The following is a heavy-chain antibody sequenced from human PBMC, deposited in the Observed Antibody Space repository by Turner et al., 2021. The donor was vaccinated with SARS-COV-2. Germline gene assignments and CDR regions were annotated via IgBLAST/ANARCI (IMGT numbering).Heavy chain of an antibody. J-gene: IGHJ4*02. V-gene: IGHV4-39*02. Sequence: QLQLQESGPRLVKASETLSLTCTVSGDSIAGSAYYWGWIRQSPAKGLEWIGTVDSGGTTYYKPSLKRRITLSVDTSTNHFYLNLYSVTAADTAVYYCVRLSLVYGDYAEYWGQGALVTVSS. CDR2: VDSGGTT. CDR1: GDSIAGSAYY. CDR3: VRLSLVYGDYAEY. D-gene: IGHD4-17*01.